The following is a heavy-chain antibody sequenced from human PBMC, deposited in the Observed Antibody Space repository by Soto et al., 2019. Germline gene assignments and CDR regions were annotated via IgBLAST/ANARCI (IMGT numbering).Heavy chain of an antibody. CDR2: IYHSGST. Sequence: PSETLSLTCAVSGYSISSGYYLGWIRQPPGKGLEWIGSIYHSGSTYYNPSLKSRVTISVDTSKNQFSLKLSSVTAADTAVYYCARDPGNDWFDPWGQGTLVTVSS. CDR3: ARDPGNDWFDP. D-gene: IGHD1-1*01. CDR1: GYSISSGYY. J-gene: IGHJ5*02. V-gene: IGHV4-38-2*02.